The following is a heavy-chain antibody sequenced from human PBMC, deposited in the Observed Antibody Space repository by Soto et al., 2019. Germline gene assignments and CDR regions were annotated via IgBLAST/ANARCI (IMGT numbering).Heavy chain of an antibody. CDR2: IYSGGDT. Sequence: GGSLRLSCAASGFNVSTKCMSWVRQAPGKGLEWVSVIYSGGDTYYADAVKGRFTISRDNTKNTLYLQMNSLKAEDAAVYYCAREIGGSYFLFDYWGQGTLVTAPQ. D-gene: IGHD2-15*01. J-gene: IGHJ4*02. CDR1: GFNVSTKC. V-gene: IGHV3-53*01. CDR3: AREIGGSYFLFDY.